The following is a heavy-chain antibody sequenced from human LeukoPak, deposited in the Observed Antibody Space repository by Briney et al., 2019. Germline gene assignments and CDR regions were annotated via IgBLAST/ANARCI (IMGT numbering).Heavy chain of an antibody. D-gene: IGHD2-15*01. Sequence: GGSLRLSCEASGFTFRNYGMHWVRQAPGKGLDWVGVIWFDGSNRYYADSVKGRFTISRDNSKNTLYLQVNSVRAEDAAVYYCARDTSGYYDYWGQGALVTVSS. J-gene: IGHJ4*02. V-gene: IGHV3-33*01. CDR3: ARDTSGYYDY. CDR1: GFTFRNYG. CDR2: IWFDGSNR.